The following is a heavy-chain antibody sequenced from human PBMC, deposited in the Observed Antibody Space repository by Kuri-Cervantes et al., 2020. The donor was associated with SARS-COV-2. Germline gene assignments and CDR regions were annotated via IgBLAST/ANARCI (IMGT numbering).Heavy chain of an antibody. J-gene: IGHJ4*02. CDR2: IYSGGST. CDR1: GFTVSSNY. Sequence: GESLKISCAASGFTVSSNYMSWVRQAPGKGLEWVSVIYSGGSTYYADSVKGRFTISRHNPKNTLYLQMNSLRAEDTAVYYCARVGVTMVRGVSYYFDYRGQGTLVTVSS. CDR3: ARVGVTMVRGVSYYFDY. D-gene: IGHD3-10*01. V-gene: IGHV3-53*01.